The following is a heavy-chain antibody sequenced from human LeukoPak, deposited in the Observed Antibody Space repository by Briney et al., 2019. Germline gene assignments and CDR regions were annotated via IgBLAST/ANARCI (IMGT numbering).Heavy chain of an antibody. Sequence: ASVKVSCKASGYTFTGYYMHWVRQAPGQGLEWMGWINPNSGGTNYAQKFRGWVTMTRDTSISTAYMELSRLRSDDTAVYYCARGGAHRAKDAFDIWGQGTMVTVSS. J-gene: IGHJ3*02. D-gene: IGHD1-14*01. CDR2: INPNSGGT. CDR1: GYTFTGYY. V-gene: IGHV1-2*04. CDR3: ARGGAHRAKDAFDI.